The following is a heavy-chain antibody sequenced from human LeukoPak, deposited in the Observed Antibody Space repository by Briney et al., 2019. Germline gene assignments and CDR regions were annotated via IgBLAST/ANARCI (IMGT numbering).Heavy chain of an antibody. V-gene: IGHV3-30*02. CDR1: GFSFNSYA. Sequence: GGSLKLSCAASGFSFNSYAMHWVRQAPGKGLEWVASTPYDGNSKYYADSVRGRFTISRDNSKDTLYLQMSSLRAEDTAVYYCAKDQRLYGSQTCLDYWGQGTLVTVSS. CDR3: AKDQRLYGSQTCLDY. J-gene: IGHJ4*02. CDR2: TPYDGNSK. D-gene: IGHD3-10*01.